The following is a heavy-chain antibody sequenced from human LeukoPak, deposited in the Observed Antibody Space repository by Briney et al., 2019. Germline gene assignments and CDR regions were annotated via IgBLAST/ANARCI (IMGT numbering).Heavy chain of an antibody. CDR2: IYYSGTT. CDR1: GGSLSSLY. J-gene: IGHJ3*02. V-gene: IGHV4-59*11. Sequence: ETLSLTCTVSGGSLSSLYWSSIRQPPGKGVEWIGCIYYSGTTNYKSFLTSRVTIYVDTSKNQFSLRVRSVTAAGTAVYYCASDYDTRGKNAFDIWGQGTMVTVSS. D-gene: IGHD3-22*01. CDR3: ASDYDTRGKNAFDI.